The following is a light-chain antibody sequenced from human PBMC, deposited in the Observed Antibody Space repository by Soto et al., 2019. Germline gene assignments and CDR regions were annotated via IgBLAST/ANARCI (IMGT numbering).Light chain of an antibody. J-gene: IGKJ2*01. CDR3: QREGSSPPYT. CDR1: QSVSSNY. Sequence: EIVLTQSPGTLSLSPGERATVSCRASQSVSSNYLAWYQQKPGQAPRLLIYGASSRATGIPDRFSGSGSGPDIPLSTSRLEPEDFAVYYCQREGSSPPYTFGQGTKLEIK. CDR2: GAS. V-gene: IGKV3-20*01.